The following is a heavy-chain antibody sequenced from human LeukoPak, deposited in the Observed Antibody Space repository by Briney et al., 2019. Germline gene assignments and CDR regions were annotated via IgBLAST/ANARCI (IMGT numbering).Heavy chain of an antibody. V-gene: IGHV3-43*02. J-gene: IGHJ4*02. D-gene: IGHD2-2*01. Sequence: GGSLRLSCAASGFTFDDYAMHWVRQAPGKGLEWVSLSSGDGGSTYYADSVKGRFTVSRDNSKNSLYVQMNSLRTEDTASYYCAKDSCSSTSCYVEYWGQGTLVTVSS. CDR3: AKDSCSSTSCYVEY. CDR1: GFTFDDYA. CDR2: SSGDGGST.